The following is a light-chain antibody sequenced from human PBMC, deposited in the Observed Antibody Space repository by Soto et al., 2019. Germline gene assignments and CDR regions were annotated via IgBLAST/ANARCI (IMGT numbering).Light chain of an antibody. V-gene: IGKV1-12*01. CDR3: QQGYSFPIT. J-gene: IGKJ5*01. CDR2: AAS. CDR1: QVIRSW. Sequence: DIQMTQSPSSVSASVGDRVTITCRASQVIRSWLAWYRQKPGMAPELLIYAASRLQSGVPSRFSGSGYGTDFTLTISSLQPEDCATYYCQQGYSFPITFGQGTRLEI.